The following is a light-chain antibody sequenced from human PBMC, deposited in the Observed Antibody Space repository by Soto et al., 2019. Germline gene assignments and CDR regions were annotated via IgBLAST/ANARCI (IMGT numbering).Light chain of an antibody. CDR1: KGIRND. Sequence: AIQMTQSPSSLSASVGDRVTITCRASKGIRNDLGWFQQKPGKPPKLLIYTASSLQSGVPSRFSGSGSGTDFTLTISSLQPEDSATYDCLQDYDYPRTFGQGTKVEIK. V-gene: IGKV1-6*01. J-gene: IGKJ1*01. CDR3: LQDYDYPRT. CDR2: TAS.